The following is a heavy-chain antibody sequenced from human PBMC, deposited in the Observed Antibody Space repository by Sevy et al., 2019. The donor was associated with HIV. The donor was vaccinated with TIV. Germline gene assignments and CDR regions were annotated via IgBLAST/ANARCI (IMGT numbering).Heavy chain of an antibody. CDR1: GYTFINYF. J-gene: IGHJ4*02. Sequence: ASVKVSCQASGYTFINYFLHWVRQAPGQGLEWMGRINPNSGGTNYAQKFQGRFTMTRDTSITTAYMDLSRLGSDDTALYYCVREEQWGGHSYDFWGQGTLVTVSS. D-gene: IGHD6-19*01. CDR2: INPNSGGT. CDR3: VREEQWGGHSYDF. V-gene: IGHV1-2*06.